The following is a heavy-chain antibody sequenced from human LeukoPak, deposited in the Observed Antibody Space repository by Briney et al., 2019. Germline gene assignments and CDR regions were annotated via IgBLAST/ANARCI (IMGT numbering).Heavy chain of an antibody. CDR1: GFTFSNYW. CDR3: ARRTFPNDAFDV. J-gene: IGHJ3*01. D-gene: IGHD1-7*01. V-gene: IGHV3-21*01. CDR2: ISGSGSDI. Sequence: GGSLRLSCAASGFTFSNYWMIWVRQTPGKGLEWVSAISGSGSDIYYADSVKGRFTISRDNPKRSLYLQMNSLRAEDTAVYYCARRTFPNDAFDVWGQGTVVTVSS.